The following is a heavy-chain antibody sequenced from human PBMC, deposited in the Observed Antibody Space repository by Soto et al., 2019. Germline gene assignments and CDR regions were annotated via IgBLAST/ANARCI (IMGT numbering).Heavy chain of an antibody. J-gene: IGHJ5*02. CDR3: ERGIVVVTNWFDT. D-gene: IGHD3-22*01. CDR1: GYTFTSYG. CDR2: ISAYNDNT. Sequence: ASVKVSCKASGYTFTSYGISWVRQAPGQGLEWMGWISAYNDNTNYAQKLQGRVTMTTDTSTSTAYMELRSLRSDDKAVYYCERGIVVVTNWFDTWGQGTLVTVSS. V-gene: IGHV1-18*01.